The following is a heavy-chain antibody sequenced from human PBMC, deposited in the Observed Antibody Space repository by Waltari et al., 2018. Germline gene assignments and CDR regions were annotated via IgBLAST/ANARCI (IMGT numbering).Heavy chain of an antibody. J-gene: IGHJ3*02. CDR3: ARVEGAAGLDI. V-gene: IGHV1-3*01. CDR2: INAGNGNT. CDR1: GYTFTSYA. Sequence: QVQLVQSGAEVKKPGALVKASCTASGYTFTSYAMHWVRQAPGQRLEWMGWINAGNGNTKYSQKFQGRVTITRDTSASTAYMELSSLRSEDTAVYYCARVEGAAGLDIWGQGTMVTVSS. D-gene: IGHD3-16*01.